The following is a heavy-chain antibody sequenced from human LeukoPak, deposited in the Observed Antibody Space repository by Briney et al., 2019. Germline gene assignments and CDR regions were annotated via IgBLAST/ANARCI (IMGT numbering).Heavy chain of an antibody. J-gene: IGHJ4*02. CDR2: IKSKTDGGTT. Sequence: TGGSLRLSCAASGFTFSNAWMSWVRQAPGKGLEWVGRIKSKTDGGTTDYAAPVKGRFTISRDDSKNTLYLQMNSLRTEDTAVYYCTTDVRGDGYFDYWGQGTLVTVSS. CDR3: TTDVRGDGYFDY. CDR1: GFTFSNAW. V-gene: IGHV3-15*01. D-gene: IGHD3-10*02.